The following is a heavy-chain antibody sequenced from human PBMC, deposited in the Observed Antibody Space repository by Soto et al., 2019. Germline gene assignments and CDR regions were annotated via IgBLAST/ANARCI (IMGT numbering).Heavy chain of an antibody. CDR2: ISDDGGST. D-gene: IGHD7-27*01. CDR3: VRAGANDF. V-gene: IGHV3-74*01. Sequence: EVQLVESGGGLVQPGGSLRLSCAASGFTFSNYWMHWVRQAPGKGLVWVSRISDDGGSTTYADSVKGRFTISRDNAKNMLYLQMNSLRAEDTAVYYCVRAGANDFWGQGTLVTLSS. CDR1: GFTFSNYW. J-gene: IGHJ4*02.